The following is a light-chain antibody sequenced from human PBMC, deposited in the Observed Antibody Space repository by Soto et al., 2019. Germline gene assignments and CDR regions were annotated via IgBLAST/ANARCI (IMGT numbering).Light chain of an antibody. CDR2: GAS. CDR3: QKYNNWPPDRT. J-gene: IGKJ1*01. CDR1: QSVSSN. V-gene: IGKV3-15*01. Sequence: EIVMTQSPATLSVSPGERATLSCRASQSVSSNLAWYQQKPGQAPRLLIYGASTRATGIPARFSGSGSGTEFPLTISSLQSEDFAIYFCQKYNNWPPDRTFGQGTKVEIK.